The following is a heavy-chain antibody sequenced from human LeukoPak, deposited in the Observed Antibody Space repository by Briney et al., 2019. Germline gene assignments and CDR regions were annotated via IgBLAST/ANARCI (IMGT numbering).Heavy chain of an antibody. D-gene: IGHD3-22*01. Sequence: SETLSLTCTVSGVSVSSGSYYWSWIRQPPGKGLEWIGYIYYSGSTNYNPSLKSRVTISVGTSKNQFSLKLSSVTAADTAVYYCAREIETYYYDSSGYKRAFDIWGQGTMVTVSS. J-gene: IGHJ3*02. V-gene: IGHV4-61*01. CDR1: GVSVSSGSYY. CDR3: AREIETYYYDSSGYKRAFDI. CDR2: IYYSGST.